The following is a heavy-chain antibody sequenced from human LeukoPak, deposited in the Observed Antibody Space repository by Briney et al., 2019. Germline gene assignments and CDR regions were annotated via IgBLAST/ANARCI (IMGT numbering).Heavy chain of an antibody. J-gene: IGHJ3*02. CDR3: ATDGDLFLPYSSNAFDI. Sequence: ASVKVSCKVSGYTLTELTMHWVRQAPGKGLEWMGGFDPEDGETIYAQKFQGRVTMTEDTSTDTAYMELSSLRSEDTAVYYCATDGDLFLPYSSNAFDIWGQGTMVTVSS. CDR2: FDPEDGET. V-gene: IGHV1-24*01. CDR1: GYTLTELT. D-gene: IGHD6-13*01.